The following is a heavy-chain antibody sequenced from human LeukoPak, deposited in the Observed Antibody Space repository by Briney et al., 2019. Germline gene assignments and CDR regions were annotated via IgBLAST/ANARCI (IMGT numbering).Heavy chain of an antibody. D-gene: IGHD2-15*01. V-gene: IGHV4-59*01. Sequence: SETLSLTCTVSGGSISSYYWSWIRQPPGKGLEWIGYIYYSGSTNYIPSLKSRVTISVDTSKNQFSLKLSSVTAADTAVYYCASIYCSGGSCRFDYWGQGTLVTVSS. CDR3: ASIYCSGGSCRFDY. J-gene: IGHJ4*02. CDR2: IYYSGST. CDR1: GGSISSYY.